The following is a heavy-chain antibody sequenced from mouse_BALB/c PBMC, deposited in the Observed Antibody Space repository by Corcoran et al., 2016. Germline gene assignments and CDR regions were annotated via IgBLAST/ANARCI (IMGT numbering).Heavy chain of an antibody. CDR3: ARRGNYGGLYAMDY. CDR2: ILPGSGST. J-gene: IGHJ4*01. D-gene: IGHD2-1*01. Sequence: QVQLQQSGAELMKPGASVKISCKATGYTFSSYWIEWVKQRPGHGLEWIGEILPGSGSTNYNEKFKGKATFTADTSSNTAYMQLSSLTSEDSAVYYCARRGNYGGLYAMDYWGQGTSVTVSS. CDR1: GYTFSSYW. V-gene: IGHV1-9*01.